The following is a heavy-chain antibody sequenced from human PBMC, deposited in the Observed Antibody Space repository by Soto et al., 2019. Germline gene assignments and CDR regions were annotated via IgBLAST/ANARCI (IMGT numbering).Heavy chain of an antibody. CDR2: ISGSGSST. V-gene: IGHV3-23*01. CDR1: GFTFNKHA. CDR3: ARTPGVITEISAFDH. J-gene: IGHJ4*02. D-gene: IGHD2-21*01. Sequence: GGSLRLSCVASGFTFNKHALAWVRQAPGKGLEWVSAISGSGSSTYDSDSVKGRFTISRDNSNNTLYLQMNSLRAEDTAIYYCARTPGVITEISAFDHWGQGTPVTVSS.